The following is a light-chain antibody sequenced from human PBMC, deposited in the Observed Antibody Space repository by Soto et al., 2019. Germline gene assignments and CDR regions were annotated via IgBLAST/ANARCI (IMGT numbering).Light chain of an antibody. J-gene: IGLJ1*01. CDR1: RSDVGGYDY. CDR2: DVN. Sequence: QSLVAQPGSLSWASGQSIPLSPSGTRSDVGGYDYVSWYQQLPGKAPKLMIYDVNNRPSGVSNRFSGSKSGNTASLTISGLQAEDEADYYCSSYTGTSTFVFGGGTKVTVL. CDR3: SSYTGTSTFV. V-gene: IGLV2-14*01.